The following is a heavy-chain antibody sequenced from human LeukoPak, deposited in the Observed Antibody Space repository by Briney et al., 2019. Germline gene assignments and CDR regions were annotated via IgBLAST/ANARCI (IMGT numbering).Heavy chain of an antibody. J-gene: IGHJ4*02. CDR2: ISAYNGNA. D-gene: IGHD6-19*01. CDR3: ARVYEIAVAGPFDY. V-gene: IGHV1-18*01. CDR1: GYTFSSYA. Sequence: GASVKVSCKASGYTFSSYAISWVRQAPGQGLEWMGWISAYNGNANYAQNLQGRVAMTTDTSTSTAHMELGSLRSDDTAVYYCARVYEIAVAGPFDYWGQGTLVTVSS.